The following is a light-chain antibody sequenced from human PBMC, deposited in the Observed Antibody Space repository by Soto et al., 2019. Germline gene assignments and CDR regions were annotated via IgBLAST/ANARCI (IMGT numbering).Light chain of an antibody. CDR2: GAS. V-gene: IGKV3-20*01. CDR1: QSVSNNY. CDR3: QQYETSLGLT. Sequence: ENVLTHSPGTLSLSPLDRASLSCSASQSVSNNYLAWHQQRPGQAPRLLIFGASNRATGVPDRFTGSASGTDFTLTISRLQPEDFAVYYCQQYETSLGLTCGQGTKVDIK. J-gene: IGKJ1*01.